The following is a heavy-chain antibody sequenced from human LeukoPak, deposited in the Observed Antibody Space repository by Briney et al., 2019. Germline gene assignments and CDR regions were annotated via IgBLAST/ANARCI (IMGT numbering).Heavy chain of an antibody. V-gene: IGHV4-4*07. J-gene: IGHJ6*02. CDR1: GGSIRSSH. Sequence: SETLSLTCTVSGGSIRSSHWSWIRQPAGKGLEWIAIIYNSGGTNYNPSLKSRVTISRDTSKNQFSLKLSSVTAADTAVYYCAREGPWGGYDILTGYYDYYYYGMDVWGQGTTVTVSS. CDR2: IYNSGGT. D-gene: IGHD3-9*01. CDR3: AREGPWGGYDILTGYYDYYYYGMDV.